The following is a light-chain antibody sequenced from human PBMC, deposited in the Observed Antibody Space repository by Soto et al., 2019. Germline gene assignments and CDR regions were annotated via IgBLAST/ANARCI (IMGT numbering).Light chain of an antibody. J-gene: IGKJ2*01. Sequence: VLTQSPGTLSLSPGERATISCRASQSISSSYLAWYQLKPGQAPRLLIYGASSSATGIPHRFSGSGSGTDFTLTIRRLEPEDCGVYYCQQYGGSPPYTFGQGTRLEIK. CDR1: QSISSSY. CDR2: GAS. CDR3: QQYGGSPPYT. V-gene: IGKV3-20*01.